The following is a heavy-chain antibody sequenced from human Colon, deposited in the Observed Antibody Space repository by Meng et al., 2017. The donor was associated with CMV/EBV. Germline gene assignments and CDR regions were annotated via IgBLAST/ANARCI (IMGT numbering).Heavy chain of an antibody. CDR3: ARISGGGACCGADY. CDR2: IHNSGST. D-gene: IGHD2-21*02. Sequence: SETLSLTCTVSGGSISSGSYHWGWIRQTPGKGLEWVGSIHNSGSTHYSPSLKSRVTMSVDTSKNQLSLKLTSVTVADTAVYYCARISGGGACCGADYWGQGTLVTVSS. V-gene: IGHV4-39*07. J-gene: IGHJ4*02. CDR1: GGSISSGSYH.